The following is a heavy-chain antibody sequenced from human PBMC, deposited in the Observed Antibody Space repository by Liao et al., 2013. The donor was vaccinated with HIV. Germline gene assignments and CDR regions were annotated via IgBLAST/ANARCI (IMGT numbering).Heavy chain of an antibody. CDR2: VYYSGST. D-gene: IGHD3-3*01. J-gene: IGHJ6*03. V-gene: IGHV4-39*07. Sequence: QLQLQESGPGLVKPSETLSLTCTVSGGSIITGDYYWGWIRQTPRKGLEWIGSVYYSGSTYYNPALKSRVTISVDTSKNQFSLKLSSVTAADTAVYYCAREGYDFWSVYYYYYMDVWGKGTTVTVSS. CDR1: GGSIITGDYY. CDR3: AREGYDFWSVYYYYYMDV.